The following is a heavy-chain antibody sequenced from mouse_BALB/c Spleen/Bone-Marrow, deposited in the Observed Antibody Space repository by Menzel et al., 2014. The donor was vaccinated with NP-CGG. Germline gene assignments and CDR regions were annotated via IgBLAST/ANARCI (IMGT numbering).Heavy chain of an antibody. D-gene: IGHD2-4*01. CDR3: ARARFDSAFAY. CDR2: ISYDGSN. CDR1: GYSITSGYS. V-gene: IGHV3-6*02. J-gene: IGHJ3*01. Sequence: ESGLGRVKPSQSLSLTCSVTGYSITSGYSWNWIRQFPGNKLEWMGYISYDGSNNYNPSLKNRISITRDTSKNQFFLKLNSVTTEGTATYYFARARFDSAFAYWGQGTLVTVSA.